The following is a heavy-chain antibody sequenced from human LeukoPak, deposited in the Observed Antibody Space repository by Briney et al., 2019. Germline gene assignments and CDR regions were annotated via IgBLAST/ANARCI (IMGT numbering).Heavy chain of an antibody. J-gene: IGHJ5*02. CDR1: GFTFSSYA. D-gene: IGHD3-10*01. V-gene: IGHV3-23*01. CDR2: ISGSGGST. Sequence: GGSLRLSCAASGFTFSSYAMSWVRQAPGKGLEWVSAISGSGGSTYYADSVKGRFTISRDNSKNTLCLQMNSLRAEDTAVYYCAKDRLLWFGDINNWFDPWGQGTLVTVSS. CDR3: AKDRLLWFGDINNWFDP.